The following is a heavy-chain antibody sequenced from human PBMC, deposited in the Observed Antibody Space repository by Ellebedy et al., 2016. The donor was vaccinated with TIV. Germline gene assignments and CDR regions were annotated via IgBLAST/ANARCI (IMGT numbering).Heavy chain of an antibody. Sequence: GESLKISXKSSGYSFSSYWIDWVRQMPGKGLEWMGIIFPGDSETIYRPSFQGQVTFSVDKSISTVSLQWRSLKASDSAIYFCARRRGSGKSAPLDYWGQGTLVTVSS. CDR3: ARRRGSGKSAPLDY. J-gene: IGHJ4*02. D-gene: IGHD3-10*01. CDR2: IFPGDSET. CDR1: GYSFSSYW. V-gene: IGHV5-51*01.